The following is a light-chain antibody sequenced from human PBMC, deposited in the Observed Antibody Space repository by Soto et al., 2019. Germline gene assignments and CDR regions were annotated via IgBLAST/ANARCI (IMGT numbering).Light chain of an antibody. CDR3: QQYDNPL. J-gene: IGKJ3*01. V-gene: IGKV1-33*01. CDR2: DAS. CDR1: QDISNY. Sequence: IQMTQSPSSLSASVGDRVTITCQASQDISNYLNWYQQKPGKAPKLLIYDASNLETGVPSRFSGSGSGTDFTFTISSLQPEDIATYYCQQYDNPLFGPGTKVDIK.